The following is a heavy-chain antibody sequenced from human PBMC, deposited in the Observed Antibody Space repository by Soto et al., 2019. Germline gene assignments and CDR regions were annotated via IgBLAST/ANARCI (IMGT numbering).Heavy chain of an antibody. CDR2: TYYRSKWYN. J-gene: IGHJ6*03. V-gene: IGHV6-1*01. CDR3: ARGGWFGELEPYYYYYYMDV. CDR1: WDSVSSNSAA. Sequence: SQTLSLTCAISWDSVSSNSAACNWIRQSPSRGLEWLGRTYYRSKWYNDYAVSVKSRITINPDTSKNQFSLQLNSVTPEDTAVYYCARGGWFGELEPYYYYYYMDVWGKGTTVTVSS. D-gene: IGHD3-10*01.